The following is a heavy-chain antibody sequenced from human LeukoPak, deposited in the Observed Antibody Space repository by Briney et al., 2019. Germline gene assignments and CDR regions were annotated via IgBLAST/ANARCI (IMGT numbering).Heavy chain of an antibody. CDR2: ISGSGGST. CDR3: AKDGIRSSSPTHFQH. J-gene: IGHJ1*01. CDR1: GFTFSSYA. V-gene: IGHV3-23*01. D-gene: IGHD6-6*01. Sequence: PGGSLRLSCAASGFTFSSYAMSWVRQAPGKGLEWVSAISGSGGSTYYADSVKGRFTISRDNSKNTLYLQMNSLRAEDTAVYYCAKDGIRSSSPTHFQHWGQGTLVTVSS.